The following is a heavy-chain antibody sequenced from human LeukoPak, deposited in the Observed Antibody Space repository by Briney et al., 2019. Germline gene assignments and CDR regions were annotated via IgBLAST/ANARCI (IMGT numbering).Heavy chain of an antibody. CDR3: ASSNFGDPFDY. J-gene: IGHJ4*02. Sequence: SETLSLTCSVSAGSLSTYWWSWIRQPPGKGLEWIGFIHYTGGTLYNPSLKSRVTLSVDVSKSQFSLSLTSATTADTAVYYCASSNFGDPFDYWGQGTLVTVSS. CDR1: AGSLSTYW. D-gene: IGHD4-17*01. CDR2: IHYTGGT. V-gene: IGHV4-59*01.